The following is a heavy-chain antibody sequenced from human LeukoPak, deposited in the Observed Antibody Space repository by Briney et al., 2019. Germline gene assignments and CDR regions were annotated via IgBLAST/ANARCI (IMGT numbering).Heavy chain of an antibody. V-gene: IGHV3-30*18. J-gene: IGHJ4*02. D-gene: IGHD4-17*01. CDR1: GFTFSSYG. Sequence: GRSLRLSCAASGFTFSSYGMHWVRQAPGKGLEWVAVISYDGSNKYYAESVKGRFTISRDNSKNTLYLQMNSLRAEDTAVYYCAKDRGEGGDYWGQGTLVTVSS. CDR3: AKDRGEGGDY. CDR2: ISYDGSNK.